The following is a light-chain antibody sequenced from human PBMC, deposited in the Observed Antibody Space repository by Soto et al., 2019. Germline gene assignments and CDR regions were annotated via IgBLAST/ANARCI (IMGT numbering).Light chain of an antibody. CDR2: EVS. CDR3: CSYAGIKSVV. V-gene: IGLV2-23*02. Sequence: QSALTQPASVSGSPGQSITISCTGTSSDVGSYNLVSWYQQHPGKAPKLMIYEVSKRPSGVSNRFSGSKSGNTASLTISGLQAEDEADYYCCSYAGIKSVVFGGGTKVTVL. CDR1: SSDVGSYNL. J-gene: IGLJ2*01.